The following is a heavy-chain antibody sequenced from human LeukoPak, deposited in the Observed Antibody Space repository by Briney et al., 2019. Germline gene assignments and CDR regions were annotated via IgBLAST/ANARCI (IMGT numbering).Heavy chain of an antibody. Sequence: PSETLSLTCAVYGGSFSGYYWSWIRQPPGKGLEWIGEINHSGSTNYNPSLKSRVTISVDTSKNQFSLKLSSVTAADTAVYYCARLNVLRYFDWWKTENSYYYMDVWGKGTTVTISS. CDR1: GGSFSGYY. CDR3: ARLNVLRYFDWWKTENSYYYMDV. V-gene: IGHV4-34*01. CDR2: INHSGST. J-gene: IGHJ6*03. D-gene: IGHD3-9*01.